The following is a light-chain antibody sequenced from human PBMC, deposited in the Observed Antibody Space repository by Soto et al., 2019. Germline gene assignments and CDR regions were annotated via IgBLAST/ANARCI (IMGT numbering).Light chain of an antibody. CDR1: SSNIGAGYG. J-gene: IGLJ3*02. Sequence: QSVLAQPPSVSGAPGQRVTISCTGSSSNIGAGYGVHWYQQLPGTAPKLLIYGNSNRPSGVPDRFSGSKSGTSASLAITGLQAEDEADYHCQSYDSSLSGWVFGGGTKLTDL. V-gene: IGLV1-40*01. CDR2: GNS. CDR3: QSYDSSLSGWV.